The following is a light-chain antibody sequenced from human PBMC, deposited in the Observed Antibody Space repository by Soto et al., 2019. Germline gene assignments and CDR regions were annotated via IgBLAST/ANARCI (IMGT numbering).Light chain of an antibody. CDR2: EVS. Sequence: QSVLTQPASVSGSPGQSITISCTGTSRDVGGYNYVSWHQQHPGKAPKVIITEVSNRPSGVPDRFSGSKSGSTASLTVSGLQAEDEADYFCSSYAGSKNFILFGGGTKLTVL. V-gene: IGLV2-8*01. CDR1: SRDVGGYNY. J-gene: IGLJ2*01. CDR3: SSYAGSKNFIL.